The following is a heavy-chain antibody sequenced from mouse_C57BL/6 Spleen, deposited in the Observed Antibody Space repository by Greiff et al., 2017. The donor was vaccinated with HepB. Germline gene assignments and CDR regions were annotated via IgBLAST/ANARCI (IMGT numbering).Heavy chain of an antibody. CDR3: ARGLAGLGFAY. CDR1: GYAFSSSW. V-gene: IGHV1-82*01. D-gene: IGHD1-1*01. J-gene: IGHJ3*01. CDR2: IYPGDGDT. Sequence: VQRVESGPELVKPGASVKISCKASGYAFSSSWMNWVKQRPGKGLEWIGRIYPGDGDTNYNGKFKGKATLTADKSSSTAYMQLSSLTSEDSAVYFCARGLAGLGFAYWGQGTLVTVSA.